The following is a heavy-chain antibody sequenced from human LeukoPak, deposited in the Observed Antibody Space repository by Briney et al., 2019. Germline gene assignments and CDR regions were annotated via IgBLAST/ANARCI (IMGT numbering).Heavy chain of an antibody. CDR3: ARVGCSGGSCYPDY. CDR1: GSSINNNF. V-gene: IGHV4-59*12. CDR2: IYSTGSA. J-gene: IGHJ4*02. Sequence: SETLSLTCTVSGSSINNNFWTWIRQPPGKGLEWIGHIYSTGSANYNPSLKSRVLISGDTSKNQISLKLTSVTAADTAVYYCARVGCSGGSCYPDYWGQGTLVTVSS. D-gene: IGHD2-15*01.